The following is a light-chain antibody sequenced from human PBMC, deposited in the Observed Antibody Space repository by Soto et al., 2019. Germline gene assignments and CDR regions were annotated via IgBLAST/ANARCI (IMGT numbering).Light chain of an antibody. J-gene: IGLJ1*01. CDR3: AAWDDSLNGLYV. CDR1: SSNIGSNT. CDR2: SNN. V-gene: IGLV1-44*01. Sequence: QSALTQPPSAPGTPGQRVTISCSGSSSNIGSNTANWYQQLPGTAPKLLIYSNNQRPSGVPDRFSGSKSGTSASLAISGLQSEDEADYYCAAWDDSLNGLYVFGTGTKVTVL.